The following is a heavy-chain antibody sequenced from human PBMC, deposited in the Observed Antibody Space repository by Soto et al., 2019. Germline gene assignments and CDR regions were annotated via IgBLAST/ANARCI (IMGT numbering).Heavy chain of an antibody. V-gene: IGHV1-24*01. CDR1: GYTLTELS. CDR3: ATWNYGGTFDY. D-gene: IGHD1-7*01. Sequence: ASVNVSCKVSGYTLTELSMNWLLQAPGKGLEWMGGFDPEDGETIYAQKFQGRVTMTEDTSTDTAYMELSSLRSEDTAVYYRATWNYGGTFDYWGQGTLVTVAS. CDR2: FDPEDGET. J-gene: IGHJ4*02.